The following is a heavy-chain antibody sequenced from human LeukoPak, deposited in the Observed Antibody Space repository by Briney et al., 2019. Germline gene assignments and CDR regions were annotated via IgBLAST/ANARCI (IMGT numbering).Heavy chain of an antibody. V-gene: IGHV3-23*01. CDR2: ISGSGGDT. J-gene: IGHJ4*02. Sequence: GGSLRLSCAASGFTFSSYAMSWVRQAPGKGLEWVSAISGSGGDTNYADSVKGRFTISRDTSKNTLYLQMTSLRAEDTALYYCAKGYSSGWYYFDYWGQGTLVTVSS. CDR3: AKGYSSGWYYFDY. CDR1: GFTFSSYA. D-gene: IGHD6-19*01.